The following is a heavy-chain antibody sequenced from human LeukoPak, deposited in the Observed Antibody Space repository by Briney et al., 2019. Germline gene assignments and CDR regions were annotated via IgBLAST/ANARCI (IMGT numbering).Heavy chain of an antibody. D-gene: IGHD6-13*01. CDR2: INHSGST. CDR1: GGSFSGYY. Sequence: PSETLSLTCAVYGGSFSGYYWSWIRQPPGKGLEWIGEINHSGSTNYNPSLKSRVTISVDTSKNQFSLKLSSVTAADTAVYYCARGGSRSSWSRYYYYYGMDVWGQGTTVTVSS. V-gene: IGHV4-34*01. CDR3: ARGGSRSSWSRYYYYYGMDV. J-gene: IGHJ6*02.